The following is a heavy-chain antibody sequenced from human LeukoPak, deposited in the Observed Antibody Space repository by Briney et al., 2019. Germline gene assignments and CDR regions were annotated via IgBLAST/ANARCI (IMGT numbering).Heavy chain of an antibody. D-gene: IGHD3-10*01. CDR3: AKSYYYGSGSYSDFDY. J-gene: IGHJ4*02. V-gene: IGHV3-23*01. CDR1: GFTFSSYA. Sequence: GGSLRLSCAASGFTFSSYAMSWVRQAPGKGLEWVSAISGSGGSTYYADSVKGRFTISRDNSKNMLYLQMNSLRAEDTAVYYCAKSYYYGSGSYSDFDYWGQGTLVTVS. CDR2: ISGSGGST.